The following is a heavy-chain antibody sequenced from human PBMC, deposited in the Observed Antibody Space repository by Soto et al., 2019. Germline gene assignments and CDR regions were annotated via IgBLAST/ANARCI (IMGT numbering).Heavy chain of an antibody. Sequence: GGSLRLSCVASGFTFSSYAMHWVRQAPGKGLEWVAVISYDGSNKYYADSVKGRFTISRDNSKNTLYLQMNSLRAEDTAVYYCARDHSYYYDSSGYYAFDIWGQGTMVTISS. CDR3: ARDHSYYYDSSGYYAFDI. CDR1: GFTFSSYA. D-gene: IGHD3-22*01. J-gene: IGHJ3*02. V-gene: IGHV3-30*04. CDR2: ISYDGSNK.